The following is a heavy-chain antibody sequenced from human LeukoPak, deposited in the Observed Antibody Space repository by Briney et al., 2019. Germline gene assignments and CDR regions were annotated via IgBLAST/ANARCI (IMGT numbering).Heavy chain of an antibody. CDR2: ISGSGGST. Sequence: GGSLRLSCAASGFTFSSYAMSWVRQAPGKGLEWVSAISGSGGSTYYADSVKGRFTISRDNSKNTLYLQMNSLRAEDTAVYYCAKDEGLLWFGEFKSTFDYWGQGTLVTVSS. D-gene: IGHD3-10*01. CDR3: AKDEGLLWFGEFKSTFDY. V-gene: IGHV3-23*01. J-gene: IGHJ4*02. CDR1: GFTFSSYA.